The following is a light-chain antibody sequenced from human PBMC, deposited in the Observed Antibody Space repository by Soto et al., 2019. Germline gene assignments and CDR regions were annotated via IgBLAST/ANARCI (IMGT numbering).Light chain of an antibody. CDR1: QSISTY. J-gene: IGKJ4*01. Sequence: DIPMTQSPYSLSASVGDRVTITCRASQSISTYLNWYQQKPGKAPNLLIYAASTLQSGVPSRFSGSGSGTDFTLTISGLQPDDFPTYYCQQSYSTPLTFGGGTKVEIK. V-gene: IGKV1-39*01. CDR3: QQSYSTPLT. CDR2: AAS.